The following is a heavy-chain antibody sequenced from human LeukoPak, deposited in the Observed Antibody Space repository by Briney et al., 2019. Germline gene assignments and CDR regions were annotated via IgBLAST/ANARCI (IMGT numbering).Heavy chain of an antibody. V-gene: IGHV1-2*02. CDR2: INPHNGDT. D-gene: IGHD6-19*01. J-gene: IGHJ5*01. Sequence: ASVKVSCKASGYTFTSYYIHWVRQAPGRGLEWMGWINPHNGDTNYEQMFQGRVTTTRDTSISTAYMELSSLRSDDTAVYYCARGVYSGWYTHNWLDSWGQGTLVIVSS. CDR1: GYTFTSYY. CDR3: ARGVYSGWYTHNWLDS.